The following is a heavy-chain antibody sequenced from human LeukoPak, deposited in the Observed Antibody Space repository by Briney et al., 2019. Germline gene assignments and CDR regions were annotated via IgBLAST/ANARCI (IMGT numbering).Heavy chain of an antibody. CDR2: IKEDGSER. CDR1: AFIFSGHW. J-gene: IGHJ5*02. CDR3: ARARIAAPRPYNWFDP. Sequence: GGSLRLSCEGSAFIFSGHWMNWVRQTPGKGLEWVASIKEDGSERQYVDSVKGRFSISRDNTKGSLFLQLNSLRAEDTAVYYCARARIAAPRPYNWFDPWGQGTLVTVSS. V-gene: IGHV3-7*03. D-gene: IGHD6-13*01.